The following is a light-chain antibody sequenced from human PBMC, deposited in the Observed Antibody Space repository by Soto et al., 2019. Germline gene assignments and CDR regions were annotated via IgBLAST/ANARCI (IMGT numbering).Light chain of an antibody. CDR1: QGISDY. J-gene: IGKJ4*01. CDR3: QQYDNVPLT. V-gene: IGKV1-33*01. CDR2: DAS. Sequence: IQMTQSPSSLSASVGDRVTITCRASQGISDYLNWYQHKPGEAPKLLIYDASKLEAGVPSRFSGRGSGTDFTFSISSLQPEDIATYYCQQYDNVPLTFGGGTKVEIK.